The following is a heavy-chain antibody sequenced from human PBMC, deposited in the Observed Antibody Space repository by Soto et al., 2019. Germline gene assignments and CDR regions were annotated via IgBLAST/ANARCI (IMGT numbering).Heavy chain of an antibody. CDR1: GFTFSSYA. D-gene: IGHD3-3*01. CDR3: AKDFLEWLLYLFDY. J-gene: IGHJ4*02. V-gene: IGHV3-23*01. Sequence: EVQLLESGGGLVQPGGSLRLSCAASGFTFSSYAMSWVRQAPGKGLEWVSAISGSGGSTYYADSVKGRFTISRDNSKNTQYMQMNSLRAEDTAVYYCAKDFLEWLLYLFDYWGQGTLVTVSS. CDR2: ISGSGGST.